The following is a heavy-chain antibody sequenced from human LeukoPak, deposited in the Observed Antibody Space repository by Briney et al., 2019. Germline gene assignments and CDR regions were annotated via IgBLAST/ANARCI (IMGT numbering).Heavy chain of an antibody. V-gene: IGHV4-34*01. CDR2: INHSGST. Sequence: SETLSLTCAVYGGSFSGYYWSWIRQPPGKGLEWIGEINHSGSTNYNPSLKSRVTISVDTSKNQFSLKLSSVTAADTAVYYCVRGRQFDPWGQGTLVTVSS. CDR1: GGSFSGYY. J-gene: IGHJ5*02. CDR3: VRGRQFDP.